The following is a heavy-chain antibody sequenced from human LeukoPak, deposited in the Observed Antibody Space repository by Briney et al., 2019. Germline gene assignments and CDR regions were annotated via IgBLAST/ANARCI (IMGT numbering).Heavy chain of an antibody. CDR1: GGTFSSYA. V-gene: IGHV1-69*05. J-gene: IGHJ5*02. CDR2: IIPIFGTA. CDR3: ARGVPMSTVVIRSGWFDP. Sequence: GSSVKVSRKSSGGTFSSYAISWVRQAPGQGLEWMGGIIPIFGTANYAQKFQGRVTITTDESTSTAYMELSSVRSEDTDVYSCARGVPMSTVVIRSGWFDPWGRGTLVTVSS. D-gene: IGHD4-23*01.